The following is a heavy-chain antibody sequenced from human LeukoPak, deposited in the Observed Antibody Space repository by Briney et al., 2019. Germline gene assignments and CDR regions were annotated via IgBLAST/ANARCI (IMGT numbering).Heavy chain of an antibody. Sequence: ASVKVSCKASGYTFTSYDINWVRQATGQGLEWLGWMNPNSGNTGYAQKFQGRVTMTRNTSISTAYMELSSLRSEDTAVYYCARVAAMVKTLYYMDVWGKGTTVTVSS. J-gene: IGHJ6*03. V-gene: IGHV1-8*01. CDR1: GYTFTSYD. D-gene: IGHD5-18*01. CDR3: ARVAAMVKTLYYMDV. CDR2: MNPNSGNT.